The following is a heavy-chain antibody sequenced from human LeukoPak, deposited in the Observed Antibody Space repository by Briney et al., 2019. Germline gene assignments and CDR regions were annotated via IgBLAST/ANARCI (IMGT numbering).Heavy chain of an antibody. Sequence: GRSLRLSCAASGFTFSSYAMHWVRQAPGKGLEWVAVISYDGSNKYYADSVKGRFTISRDNSKNTLYLQMNSLRAEDTAVYYCARDGGLDIVEYYFDYWGQGTLVTVSS. CDR3: ARDGGLDIVEYYFDY. J-gene: IGHJ4*02. V-gene: IGHV3-30*04. D-gene: IGHD5-12*01. CDR2: ISYDGSNK. CDR1: GFTFSSYA.